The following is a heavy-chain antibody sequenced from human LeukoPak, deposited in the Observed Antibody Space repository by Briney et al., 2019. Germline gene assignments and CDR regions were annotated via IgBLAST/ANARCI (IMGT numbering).Heavy chain of an antibody. Sequence: SETLSLTCTVSGVSISNHYSSWIRQPPGKGLEWIGYIYYTGNTNYNPSLKSRVTISEDTSKNQVSLKLSSVTAADTAVYYCARDGEKYYYGSGSYLVYWGQGTLVTVSS. V-gene: IGHV4-59*11. CDR1: GVSISNHY. J-gene: IGHJ4*02. CDR3: ARDGEKYYYGSGSYLVY. D-gene: IGHD3-10*01. CDR2: IYYTGNT.